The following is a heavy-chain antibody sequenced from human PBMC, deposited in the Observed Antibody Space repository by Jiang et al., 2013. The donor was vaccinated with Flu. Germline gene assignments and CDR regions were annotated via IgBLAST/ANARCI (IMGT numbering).Heavy chain of an antibody. CDR1: GFTFSSYG. CDR2: ISYDGSNK. J-gene: IGHJ4*02. D-gene: IGHD2-15*01. V-gene: IGHV3-30*18. Sequence: CAASGFTFSSYGMHWVRQAPGKGLEWVAVISYDGSNKYYADSVKGRFTISRDNSKNTLYLQMNSLRAEDTAVYYCAKSTGWDYWGQGTLVTVSS. CDR3: AKSTGWDY.